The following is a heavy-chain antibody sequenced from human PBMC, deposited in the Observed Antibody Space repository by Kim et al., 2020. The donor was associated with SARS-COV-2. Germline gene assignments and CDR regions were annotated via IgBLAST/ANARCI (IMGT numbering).Heavy chain of an antibody. CDR1: GFSFSDYA. Sequence: GGSLRLSCVASGFSFSDYAMSWVRQPPGQGLEWVSTVSGTAVNTYYTDSVKGRFTVSRDNAKNTVFLQINNVRGDDTALFFCARGPGTTRGGVDYYAMD. CDR3: ARGPGTTRGGVDYYAMD. CDR2: VSGTAVNT. J-gene: IGHJ6*01. D-gene: IGHD1-1*01. V-gene: IGHV3-23*01.